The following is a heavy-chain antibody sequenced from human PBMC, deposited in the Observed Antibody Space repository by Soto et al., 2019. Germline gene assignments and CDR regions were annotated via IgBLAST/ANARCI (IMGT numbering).Heavy chain of an antibody. V-gene: IGHV4-34*01. Sequence: SETLSLTCAVYGGSFSGYYWSWIRQPPGKGLEWIGEINHSGSTNYNPSLKSRVTISVDTSKNQFSLKLSSVTAADTAVYYCARRWFDPWGQGTLVTVSS. J-gene: IGHJ5*02. CDR3: ARRWFDP. CDR1: GGSFSGYY. CDR2: INHSGST.